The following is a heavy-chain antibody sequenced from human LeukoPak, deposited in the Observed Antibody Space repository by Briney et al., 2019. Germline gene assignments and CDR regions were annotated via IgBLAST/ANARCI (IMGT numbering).Heavy chain of an antibody. CDR3: ARAEYSGSYPLDY. D-gene: IGHD1-26*01. V-gene: IGHV1-2*02. CDR1: GYTFTGYY. Sequence: ASVKVSCKASGYTFTGYYMHWVRQAPGQGLEWMGWINPNSGGTNYAQKFQGRVTMTRDTSISTAYVELSRLRSDDTAVYYCARAEYSGSYPLDYWGQGTLVTVSS. CDR2: INPNSGGT. J-gene: IGHJ4*02.